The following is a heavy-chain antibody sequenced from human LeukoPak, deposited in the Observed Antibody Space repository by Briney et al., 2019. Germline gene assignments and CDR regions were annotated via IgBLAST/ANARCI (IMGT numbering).Heavy chain of an antibody. D-gene: IGHD2-2*01. Sequence: PGGSLRLSCAASRFTFSSYSMNWVRQAPGKGLEWVSYISSSSSTIYYADSVKGRFTISRDNAKNSLYLQMNSLRAEDTAVYYCDLHCSSSSCYLYGMDVWGQGTTVTVSS. V-gene: IGHV3-48*04. J-gene: IGHJ6*02. CDR3: DLHCSSSSCYLYGMDV. CDR1: RFTFSSYS. CDR2: ISSSSSTI.